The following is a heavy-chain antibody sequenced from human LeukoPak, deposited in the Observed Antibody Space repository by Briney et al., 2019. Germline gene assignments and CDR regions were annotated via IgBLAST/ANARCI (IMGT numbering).Heavy chain of an antibody. CDR3: ARHYGP. V-gene: IGHV4-34*01. D-gene: IGHD3-16*01. CDR1: GGSFSGYY. CDR2: INHSGST. Sequence: PSETLSLTCAVYGGSFSGYYWSWIRLPPGKGLEWIGEINHSGSTYYNPSLKSRVTISVDTSRNQFSLNLSSVTAADTAVYYCARHYGPWGQGTLVAVSS. J-gene: IGHJ5*02.